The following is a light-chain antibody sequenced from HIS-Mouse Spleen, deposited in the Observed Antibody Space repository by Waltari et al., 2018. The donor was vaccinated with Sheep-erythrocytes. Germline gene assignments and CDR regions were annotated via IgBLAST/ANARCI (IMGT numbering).Light chain of an antibody. CDR3: CSYAGSYNHV. Sequence: QSALTQPASVSGSPGQSITISCTGTSSDVGSYNLVSWYHQHPGKAPKLMIYEGSKRPSGVSKRFSGYKSGNTASLTISGLQAEDEADYYCCSYAGSYNHVFATGTKVTVL. CDR1: SSDVGSYNL. J-gene: IGLJ1*01. CDR2: EGS. V-gene: IGLV2-14*02.